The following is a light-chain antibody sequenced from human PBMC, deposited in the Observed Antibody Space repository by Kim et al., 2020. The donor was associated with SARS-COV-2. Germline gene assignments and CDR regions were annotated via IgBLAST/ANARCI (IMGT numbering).Light chain of an antibody. CDR1: SSDVGGYNY. V-gene: IGLV2-11*01. CDR3: CSYAGSYRYV. CDR2: DVS. J-gene: IGLJ1*01. Sequence: QSAPTQPRSVSGSPGQSVTISCTGTSSDVGGYNYVSWYQQHPGKAPKLMIYDVSKWPSGVPDRFSGSKSGNTASLTISGLQAEDEADYYCCSYAGSYRYVFGIGTKVTVL.